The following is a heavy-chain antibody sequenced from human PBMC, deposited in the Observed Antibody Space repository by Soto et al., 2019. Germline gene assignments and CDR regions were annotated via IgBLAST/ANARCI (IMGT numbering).Heavy chain of an antibody. CDR3: ARVEAGLCSSTSCPRYYGMDV. D-gene: IGHD2-2*01. V-gene: IGHV4-61*01. CDR1: GGSVSSGSYY. CDR2: IYYSGST. J-gene: IGHJ6*02. Sequence: SETLSLTCTVSGGSVSSGSYYWSWIRQPPGTGLEWIGYIYYSGSTNYNPSLMSRVTISVDTSKNQFSLKLSSVTAAGTAVYYCARVEAGLCSSTSCPRYYGMDVLGQGTMVT.